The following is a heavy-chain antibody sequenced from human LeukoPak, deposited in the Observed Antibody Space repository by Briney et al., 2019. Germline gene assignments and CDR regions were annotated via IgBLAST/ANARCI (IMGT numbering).Heavy chain of an antibody. CDR2: LKRGGSEK. V-gene: IGHV3-7*04. J-gene: IGHJ3*02. D-gene: IGHD3-9*01. CDR1: GFTFRPYW. Sequence: GGSLTLSCAPSGFTFRPYWMSWVRQAPGRGREWVAYLKRGGSEKFQVDAVERRFTITSDNDKNSLYLEMNSLRAEDTAVYYCARGGWDFDWLKGAFDIWGQGTMVTVSS. CDR3: ARGGWDFDWLKGAFDI.